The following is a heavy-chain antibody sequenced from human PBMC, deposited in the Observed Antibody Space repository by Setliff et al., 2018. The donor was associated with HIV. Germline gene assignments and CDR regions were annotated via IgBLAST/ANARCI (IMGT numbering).Heavy chain of an antibody. V-gene: IGHV4-34*01. J-gene: IGHJ6*02. D-gene: IGHD2-21*02. Sequence: SETLSLTCGVDAWSLSGYFWVWVRQSPGRGLEWIGEISYAGVANYSPSLKSRVTMSIDTSQNQFSLKLSSVTAADTGIYFCARGGAVTVLGIPSYYSFYGLDKWGQGTTVTVSS. CDR1: AWSLSGYF. CDR2: ISYAGVA. CDR3: ARGGAVTVLGIPSYYSFYGLDK.